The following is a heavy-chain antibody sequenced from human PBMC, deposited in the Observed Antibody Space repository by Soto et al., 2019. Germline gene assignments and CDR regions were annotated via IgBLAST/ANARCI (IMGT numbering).Heavy chain of an antibody. CDR2: IYYSGST. V-gene: IGHV4-59*08. CDR1: GGSISSYY. Sequence: SETLSLTCTVSGGSISSYYWSWIRQPPGKGLEWIGYIYYSGSTNYNPSLKSRVTISVDTSKNRFSLKLSSVTAADTAVYYCARGPPGSYYFDYWGQGTLVTVSS. CDR3: ARGPPGSYYFDY. D-gene: IGHD1-26*01. J-gene: IGHJ4*02.